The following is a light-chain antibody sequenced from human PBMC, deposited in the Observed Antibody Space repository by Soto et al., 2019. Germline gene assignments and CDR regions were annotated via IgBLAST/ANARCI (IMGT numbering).Light chain of an antibody. CDR1: QSVLYSSYNKSY. Sequence: DIALTQSPDSLALSLGERATTNCKSSQSVLYSSYNKSYLAWYQVKPGRPPKLLFSWASTRESGVPDRFSGSGSGTDFTLTISSLQAEDVAVYYCQQYYSTLITFGQGTRLEIK. CDR2: WAS. CDR3: QQYYSTLIT. J-gene: IGKJ5*01. V-gene: IGKV4-1*01.